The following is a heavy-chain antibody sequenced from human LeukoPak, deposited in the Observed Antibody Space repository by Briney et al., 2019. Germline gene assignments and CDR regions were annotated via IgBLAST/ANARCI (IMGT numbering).Heavy chain of an antibody. CDR3: ARGRSYYYDSSGYYS. V-gene: IGHV3-21*01. J-gene: IGHJ4*02. CDR1: GFTFSSYS. D-gene: IGHD3-22*01. Sequence: TGGSLRLSCAASGFTFSSYSMNWVRQAPGKGLEWVSSISSSSSYIYYADSVKGRFTISRDNAKNSLYLQMNSLRAEDTAVYYCARGRSYYYDSSGYYSWGQGTLVTVSS. CDR2: ISSSSSYI.